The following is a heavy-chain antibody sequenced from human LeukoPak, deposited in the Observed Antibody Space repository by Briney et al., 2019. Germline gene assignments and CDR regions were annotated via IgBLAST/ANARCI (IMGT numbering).Heavy chain of an antibody. CDR2: INHSGST. V-gene: IGHV4-34*01. J-gene: IGHJ4*02. CDR3: ARARVWFGECLDY. D-gene: IGHD3-10*01. Sequence: SETLSLTCAVYGGSFNSYYWSWIRHPPGKGLEWIGEINHSGSTNYNPSLKSRVTISVDTSKNQFSLKLSSVTAADTAVYYCARARVWFGECLDYWGQGTLVTISS. CDR1: GGSFNSYY.